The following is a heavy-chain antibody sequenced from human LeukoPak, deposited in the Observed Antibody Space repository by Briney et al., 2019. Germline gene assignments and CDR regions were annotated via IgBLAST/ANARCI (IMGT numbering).Heavy chain of an antibody. CDR2: IIPIFGAA. J-gene: IGHJ6*03. CDR1: GGTFSSYA. Sequence: SVKVSCKASGGTFSSYAISWVRQAPGQGLEWMGGIIPIFGAANYAQKFQGRVTMTRDTSISTAYMELSRLRSDDTAVYYCARPFFSYYYYYMDVWGKGTTVTVSS. V-gene: IGHV1-69*05. CDR3: ARPFFSYYYYYMDV.